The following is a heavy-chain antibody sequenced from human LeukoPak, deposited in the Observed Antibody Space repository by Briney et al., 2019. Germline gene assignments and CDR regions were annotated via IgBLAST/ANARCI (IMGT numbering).Heavy chain of an antibody. D-gene: IGHD4-17*01. CDR3: GRDRLHYGEYEKTFDY. CDR1: GFTFSSYS. Sequence: GGSLRLSCAASGFTFSSYSMNWARQAPGKGLEWVSYISHSSRTIYYADSVKGRFTISRDNAKNSLYLQMNSLRAEDSAVYYCGRDRLHYGEYEKTFDYWGQGTLVTVSS. CDR2: ISHSSRTI. V-gene: IGHV3-48*01. J-gene: IGHJ4*02.